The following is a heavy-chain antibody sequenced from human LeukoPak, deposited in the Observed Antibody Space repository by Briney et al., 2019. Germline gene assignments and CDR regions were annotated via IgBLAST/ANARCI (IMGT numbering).Heavy chain of an antibody. CDR1: RFTFSRYG. V-gene: IGHV3-23*01. CDR2: ISGGGGTT. J-gene: IGHJ3*02. CDR3: AKDRLTLDAFDI. Sequence: PGGSLRLSCAASRFTFSRYGMSWVRQAPGKGLEWVSGISGGGGTTYYADSVKGRFTISTDNSKNTLYLQMNSLRAEDTAVYYCAKDRLTLDAFDIWGQGTMVTVSS.